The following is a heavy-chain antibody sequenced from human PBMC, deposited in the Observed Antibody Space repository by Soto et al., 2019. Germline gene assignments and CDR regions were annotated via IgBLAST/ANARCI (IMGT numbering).Heavy chain of an antibody. Sequence: GPEVKKPGASVKVSCKASGYTFTTYGISWVRQAPGQGLEWMGWISPYNGDTHYAERFQGRLTMTTDPSATSAYMELRTLSSDDRAVYFCARALSMAQYYYYMDVWGKGTTVTVSS. CDR2: ISPYNGDT. CDR1: GYTFTTYG. V-gene: IGHV1-18*01. J-gene: IGHJ6*03. CDR3: ARALSMAQYYYYMDV.